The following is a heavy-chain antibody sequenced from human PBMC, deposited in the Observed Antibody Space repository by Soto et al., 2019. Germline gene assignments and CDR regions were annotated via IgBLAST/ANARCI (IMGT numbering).Heavy chain of an antibody. Sequence: ASVKVSCKVSGYTLTELSMHWVRQAPGKGLEWMGGFDPEDGETIYAQKFQGRVTMTEDTSTDTAYMELSSLRSEDTAGYYCATDLPYSSSWLFHYWGQGTLVTVSS. V-gene: IGHV1-24*01. D-gene: IGHD6-13*01. J-gene: IGHJ4*02. CDR2: FDPEDGET. CDR1: GYTLTELS. CDR3: ATDLPYSSSWLFHY.